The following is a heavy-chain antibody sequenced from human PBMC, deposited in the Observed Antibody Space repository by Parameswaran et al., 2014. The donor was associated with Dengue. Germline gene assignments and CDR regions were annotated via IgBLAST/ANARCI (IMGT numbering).Heavy chain of an antibody. V-gene: IGHV4-39*01. CDR2: IYYSGST. Sequence: WIRQPPGKGLEWIGSIYYSGSTYYNPSLKSRVTISVDTSKNQFSLKLTSVTAADTAVYYCARGIRGLVSPIYYFDYWGQGTLVTVSS. D-gene: IGHD4-23*01. J-gene: IGHJ4*02. CDR3: ARGIRGLVSPIYYFDY.